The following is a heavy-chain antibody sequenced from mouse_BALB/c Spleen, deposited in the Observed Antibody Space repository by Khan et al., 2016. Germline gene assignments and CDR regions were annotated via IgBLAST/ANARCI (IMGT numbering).Heavy chain of an antibody. Sequence: QVQLQQSGAELMKPGASVKISCKAAGYTFNSCWIEWVKQRPGHGLEWIGEILPGTDTTDYNEKFKDRAAFTADTSSNTAYMQLSSLTSEDSAVYYCARGRLGSLFVYWGQGTLVTVSA. J-gene: IGHJ3*01. CDR1: GYTFNSCW. D-gene: IGHD3-1*01. CDR3: ARGRLGSLFVY. CDR2: ILPGTDTT. V-gene: IGHV1-9*01.